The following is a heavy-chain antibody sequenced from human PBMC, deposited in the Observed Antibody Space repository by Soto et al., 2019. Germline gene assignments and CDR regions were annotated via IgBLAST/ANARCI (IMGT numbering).Heavy chain of an antibody. CDR3: TSREIVVLPAGMSISDY. J-gene: IGHJ4*02. Sequence: GVSLRLSCSASGFNFSGAAMHWVRQPSGRGLEWVGRIRNKANNYATAYAASVKGRFTISRDDSKNTTFLQMDSLKTDDTAVYYCTSREIVVLPAGMSISDYWGRGTLVTVSS. CDR2: IRNKANNYAT. D-gene: IGHD2-15*01. CDR1: GFNFSGAA. V-gene: IGHV3-73*01.